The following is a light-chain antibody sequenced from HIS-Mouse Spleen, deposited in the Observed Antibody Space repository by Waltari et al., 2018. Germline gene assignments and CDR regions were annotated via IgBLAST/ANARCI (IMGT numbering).Light chain of an antibody. CDR1: ALPKHY. CDR3: QSADSSGTYRV. Sequence: SYELTQPPSVSVSPGQTARTTCSGDALPKHYAYWYQPKPGQAPVLAIYKDSERPSGIPERFSGSSSGTTVTLTISGVQAEDEADYYCQSADSSGTYRVFGGGTKLTVL. CDR2: KDS. V-gene: IGLV3-25*03. J-gene: IGLJ3*02.